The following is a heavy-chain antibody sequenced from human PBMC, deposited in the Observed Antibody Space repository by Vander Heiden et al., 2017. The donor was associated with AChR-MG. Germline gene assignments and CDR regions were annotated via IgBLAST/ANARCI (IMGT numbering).Heavy chain of an antibody. CDR2: ISSSSSYI. V-gene: IGHV3-21*01. CDR1: GFSFNIYN. CDR3: ARDVEGY. Sequence: EVQRVESGGGLVKPGGSLRLSCAASGFSFNIYNMNWVRQAPGKGLEWVSSISSSSSYIYYADSVKGRFTISRDNAKNSLYLQMNSLRAEDTALYYCARDVEGYWGQGTLVTVSS. J-gene: IGHJ4*02.